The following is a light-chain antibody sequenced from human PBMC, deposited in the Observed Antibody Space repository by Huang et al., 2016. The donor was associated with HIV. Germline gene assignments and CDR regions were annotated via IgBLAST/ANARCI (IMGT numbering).Light chain of an antibody. Sequence: EIVLTQSPATLYLSPGERATLSCGATQTVRNRFLAWFQQKPGLAPRLLIYDASVRATGIPDRFSGSGSGTYFTITINSLEPEDFAVYYSQQYCDSSYSFGQGTKLQIK. CDR2: DAS. V-gene: IGKV3D-20*01. J-gene: IGKJ2*01. CDR3: QQYCDSSYS. CDR1: QTVRNRF.